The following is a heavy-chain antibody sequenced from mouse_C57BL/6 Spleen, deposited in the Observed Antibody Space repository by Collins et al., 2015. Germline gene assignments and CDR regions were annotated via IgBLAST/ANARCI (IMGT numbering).Heavy chain of an antibody. V-gene: IGHV1-80*01. CDR3: ARLHYYGSSYYAMDY. CDR2: IYPGDGDT. J-gene: IGHJ4*01. Sequence: QVQLQQSGAKLVKPGASVKISCKASGYAFSSYWMNWVKQRPGKGLEWIGQIYPGDGDTNYNGKFKGKATLTADKSSSTAYMQLSSLTSEDSAVYFCARLHYYGSSYYAMDYWGQGTSVTVSS. D-gene: IGHD1-1*01. CDR1: GYAFSSYW.